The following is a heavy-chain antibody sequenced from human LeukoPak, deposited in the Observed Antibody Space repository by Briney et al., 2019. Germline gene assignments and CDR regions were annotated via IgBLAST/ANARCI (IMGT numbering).Heavy chain of an antibody. CDR2: MNPNSGNT. D-gene: IGHD2-8*01. CDR1: GYTFTSYD. CDR3: ARLMVYATHYYYYYGMDV. Sequence: ASVKVSCKASGYTFTSYDINWVRQATGQGLEWMGWMNPNSGNTGYAQKFQGRVTMTRNTSISTAYMELSSLRSEDTAVYYCARLMVYATHYYYYYGMDVWGQGTTVTVSS. V-gene: IGHV1-8*01. J-gene: IGHJ6*02.